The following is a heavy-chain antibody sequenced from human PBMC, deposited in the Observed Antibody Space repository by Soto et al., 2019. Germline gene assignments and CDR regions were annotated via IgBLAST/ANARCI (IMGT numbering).Heavy chain of an antibody. CDR3: AKMRGSKMGDWCFDL. CDR2: LNGNGVAT. J-gene: IGHJ2*01. Sequence: EVQLLESGGGSIQPGGSLRLSCAASGFTFSNYAMSWVRQAPGKGLAWVSALNGNGVATFYADSVKGRFTISRDNSMNTLYVQMYNPRDENTAVYFCAKMRGSKMGDWCFDLRGRGTLVTVSS. D-gene: IGHD2-8*01. V-gene: IGHV3-23*01. CDR1: GFTFSNYA.